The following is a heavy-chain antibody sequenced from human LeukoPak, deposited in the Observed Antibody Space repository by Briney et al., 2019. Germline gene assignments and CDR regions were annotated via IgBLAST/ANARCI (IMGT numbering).Heavy chain of an antibody. CDR3: AKGLHIVVVVAALY. CDR1: GFTFSSYA. J-gene: IGHJ4*02. Sequence: GGSLRLSCAASGFTFSSYAMSWVRQAPGKGLEWVSAISGSGGSTYYADPVKGRFTISRDNSKNTLYLQMNSLRAEDTAVYYCAKGLHIVVVVAALYWGQGTLVTVSS. D-gene: IGHD2-15*01. V-gene: IGHV3-23*01. CDR2: ISGSGGST.